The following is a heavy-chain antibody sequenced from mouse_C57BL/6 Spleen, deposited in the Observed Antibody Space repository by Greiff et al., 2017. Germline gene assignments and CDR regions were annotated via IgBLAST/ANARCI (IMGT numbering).Heavy chain of an antibody. D-gene: IGHD1-1*01. CDR1: GYTFTSYG. CDR3: ARENFDYYGSSAWFAY. Sequence: VQLQQSGAELARPGASVKLSCKASGYTFTSYGISWVKQRTGQGLEWIGEIYPRSGNTYYNEKFKGKATLTADKSSSTAYMELRSLTSEDSAVYFCARENFDYYGSSAWFAYWGQGTLVTVSA. J-gene: IGHJ3*01. CDR2: IYPRSGNT. V-gene: IGHV1-81*01.